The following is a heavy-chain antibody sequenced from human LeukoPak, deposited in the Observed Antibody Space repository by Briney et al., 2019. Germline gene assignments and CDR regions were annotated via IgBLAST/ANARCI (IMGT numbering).Heavy chain of an antibody. CDR3: ARDTATVPNFFEH. CDR1: GGSFSGYY. J-gene: IGHJ4*02. D-gene: IGHD2-21*02. Sequence: SETLSLTCAVYGGSFSGYYWSWIRQPAGKGLEWIGRIYSSGSTNYNPSLQSRVTMSVDTSKNQFSLRLNSVSAADTATYFCARDTATVPNFFEHWGQGTLVTVSS. V-gene: IGHV4-4*07. CDR2: IYSSGST.